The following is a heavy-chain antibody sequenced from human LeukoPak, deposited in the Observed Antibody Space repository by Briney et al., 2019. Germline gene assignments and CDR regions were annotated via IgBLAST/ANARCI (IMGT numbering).Heavy chain of an antibody. D-gene: IGHD5-24*01. V-gene: IGHV3-23*01. Sequence: PGGSLRLSCAASGFTFSIYAMSWVRQAPGKGLEWVSTIDGGGGSGTYYADSVKGRFTISRDNSKNTLYLQINRLRAEDTAVYYCAKAQPADGYNSIWGQGTLVTVSS. CDR1: GFTFSIYA. CDR2: IDGGGGSGT. CDR3: AKAQPADGYNSI. J-gene: IGHJ4*02.